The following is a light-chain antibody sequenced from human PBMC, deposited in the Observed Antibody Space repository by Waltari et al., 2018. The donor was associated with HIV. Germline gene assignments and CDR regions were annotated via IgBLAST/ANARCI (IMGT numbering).Light chain of an antibody. CDR2: EVF. J-gene: IGLJ2*01. CDR1: SSDVAGYTY. Sequence: QSALTQPASVSGSPGQSITISCTGTSSDVAGYTYVSWYQQHPGTAPKRIIFEVFNRPAGVSRRCPGSKSGNTASLTISGLQAEDEANYFCSSYINSITHVVFGGGTKLTVL. V-gene: IGLV2-14*01. CDR3: SSYINSITHVV.